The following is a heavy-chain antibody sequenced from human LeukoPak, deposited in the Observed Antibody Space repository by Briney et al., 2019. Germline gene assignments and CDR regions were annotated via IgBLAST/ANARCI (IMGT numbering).Heavy chain of an antibody. CDR1: GGSFSGYY. CDR2: INHSGST. J-gene: IGHJ2*01. D-gene: IGHD2-15*01. Sequence: PSETLSLTCAVPGGSFSGYYWSWIRHPPGKGLEWIGQINHSGSTNYNPSPKSRVTISVDTSKNQFSLKLSSVTAADTAVYYWARKRYCSGGSFLPSLYWYFDLWGRGALVTVSP. V-gene: IGHV4-34*01. CDR3: ARKRYCSGGSFLPSLYWYFDL.